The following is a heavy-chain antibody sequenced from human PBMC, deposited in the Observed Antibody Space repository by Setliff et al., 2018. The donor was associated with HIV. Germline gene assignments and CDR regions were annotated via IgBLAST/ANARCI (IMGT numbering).Heavy chain of an antibody. Sequence: GGSLRLSCAASGFTLSDHWMHWVRQAPGKGLECVSLMSYDGSNIYYADSVKGRFTISRDNSKNTLYLQMNSLRVEDTATYYCARDAKGGIDYWGQGTLVTVSS. CDR1: GFTLSDHW. D-gene: IGHD3-16*01. V-gene: IGHV3-30*03. CDR3: ARDAKGGIDY. CDR2: MSYDGSNI. J-gene: IGHJ4*02.